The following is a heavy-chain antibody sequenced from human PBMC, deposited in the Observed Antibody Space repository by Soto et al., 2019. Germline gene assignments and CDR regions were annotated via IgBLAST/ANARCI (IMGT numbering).Heavy chain of an antibody. Sequence: GGSLRLSCAASGFTFDDYAMHWVRQAPGKGLEWVSGISWNSGSIGYADSVKGRFTISRDNAKNSLYLQMNSLRAEDTALYYCAKDMGYYDILTGPGPHWGQGTLVTVSS. CDR1: GFTFDDYA. D-gene: IGHD3-9*01. V-gene: IGHV3-9*01. CDR3: AKDMGYYDILTGPGPH. J-gene: IGHJ4*02. CDR2: ISWNSGSI.